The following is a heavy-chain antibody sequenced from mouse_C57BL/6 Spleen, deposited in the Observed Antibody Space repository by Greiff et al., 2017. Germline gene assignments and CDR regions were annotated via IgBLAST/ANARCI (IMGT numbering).Heavy chain of an antibody. V-gene: IGHV5-17*01. Sequence: EVKVVESGGGLVKPGGSLKLSCAASGFTFSDYGMHWVRQAPEKGLEWVAYISSGSSTIYYADTVKGRFTISRDKAKNTLFLQMTRLRSEDTAMYYCARGRRSYWYFDVWGTGTTVTVSS. CDR1: GFTFSDYG. CDR3: ARGRRSYWYFDV. D-gene: IGHD2-12*01. J-gene: IGHJ1*03. CDR2: ISSGSSTI.